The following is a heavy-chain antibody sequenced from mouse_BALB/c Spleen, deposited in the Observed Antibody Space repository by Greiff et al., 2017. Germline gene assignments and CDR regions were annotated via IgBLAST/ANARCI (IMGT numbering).Heavy chain of an antibody. D-gene: IGHD1-1*01. V-gene: IGHV5-6-3*01. Sequence: VQLVESGGGLVQPGGSLKLSCAASGFTFSSYGMSWVRQTPDKRLELVATINSNGGSTYYPDSVKGRFTISRDNAKNTLYLQMSSLKSEDTAMYYCARDRTVVANYFDYWGQGTTLTVSS. CDR1: GFTFSSYG. CDR3: ARDRTVVANYFDY. J-gene: IGHJ2*01. CDR2: INSNGGST.